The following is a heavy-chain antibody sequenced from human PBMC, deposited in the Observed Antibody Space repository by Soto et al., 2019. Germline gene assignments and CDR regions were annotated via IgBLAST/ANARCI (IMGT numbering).Heavy chain of an antibody. Sequence: QVQLVQSGAEVKKPGSSVKVSCKASGGTFSSYTISWVRQARGQGLEWMGRIIPILGIANYAQKFQGRVTITADKSTSTAYMELSSLRSEDTAVYYCARGSGIAAAGDAFDIWGQGTMVTVSS. V-gene: IGHV1-69*02. CDR2: IIPILGIA. D-gene: IGHD6-13*01. CDR3: ARGSGIAAAGDAFDI. CDR1: GGTFSSYT. J-gene: IGHJ3*02.